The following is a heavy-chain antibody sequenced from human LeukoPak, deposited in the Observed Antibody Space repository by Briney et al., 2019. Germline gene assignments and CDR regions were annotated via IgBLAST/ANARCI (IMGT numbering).Heavy chain of an antibody. CDR1: GGPMTSYY. Sequence: PSETLSLTCTLSGGPMTSYYWSWIRQPPGKGLEWLGYIYYRGNTNINTSLKSRLTMSVATSKKHFSLELTSVTAADTAIYYCARHLAEQLDGMDVWGQGTTVIVSS. CDR3: ARHLAEQLDGMDV. D-gene: IGHD6-6*01. CDR2: IYYRGNT. V-gene: IGHV4-59*08. J-gene: IGHJ6*02.